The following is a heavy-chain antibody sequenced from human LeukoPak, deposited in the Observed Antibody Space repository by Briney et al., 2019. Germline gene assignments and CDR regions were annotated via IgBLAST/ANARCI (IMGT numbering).Heavy chain of an antibody. CDR3: ARDSGRIVVVHDAFDI. J-gene: IGHJ3*02. CDR1: GFTFSSYW. D-gene: IGHD3-22*01. CDR2: IKQDGSEE. Sequence: GGSLRLSCAASGFTFSSYWVSWVRQAPGKGLEWVANIKQDGSEEYYVDSVKGRFTISRDNAKNSLYLQMNSLRAEDTAVYYCARDSGRIVVVHDAFDIWGQGTMVTVSS. V-gene: IGHV3-7*01.